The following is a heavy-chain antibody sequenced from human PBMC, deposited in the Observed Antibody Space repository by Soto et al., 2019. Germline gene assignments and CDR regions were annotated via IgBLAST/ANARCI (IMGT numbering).Heavy chain of an antibody. CDR1: GGSFSGYY. CDR3: ARSLRFLEWSLDV. J-gene: IGHJ6*02. CDR2: INHSGST. V-gene: IGHV4-34*01. D-gene: IGHD3-3*01. Sequence: QVQLQQWGAGLLKPSETLSLTCAVYGGSFSGYYWSWIRQPPGKGLEWIGEINHSGSTTYNPSLKSRVTISVDTSKNQFSLKLSSVTAADTGVYYCARSLRFLEWSLDVWGQGTTVTVSS.